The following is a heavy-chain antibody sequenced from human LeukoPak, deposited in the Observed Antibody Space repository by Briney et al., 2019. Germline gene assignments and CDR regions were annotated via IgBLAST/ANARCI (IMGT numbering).Heavy chain of an antibody. J-gene: IGHJ6*02. D-gene: IGHD4-17*01. CDR3: AKAYGDYGAGYYYGMDV. CDR2: ISGSGGST. CDR1: GFTFSSYA. V-gene: IGHV3-23*01. Sequence: GGSLRLSCAASGFTFSSYAMSWVRQAPGKGLEWVSAISGSGGSTYYADSVKGRFTISRDNSKNTLYLQMSSLRAEDTAVYYCAKAYGDYGAGYYYGMDVWGQGTTVTVSS.